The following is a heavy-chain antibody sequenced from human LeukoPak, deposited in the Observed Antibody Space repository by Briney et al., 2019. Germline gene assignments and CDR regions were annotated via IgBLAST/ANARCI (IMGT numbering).Heavy chain of an antibody. D-gene: IGHD6-19*01. CDR3: AKSIAVAGPIDY. Sequence: SQTLSLTCAISGDSVSSNSAAWNWIRQSPSRGLERLGRTYYRSKWYNDYAVSVKSRITINPDTSKNQFSLQLNSVTPEDTAVYYCAKSIAVAGPIDYWGQGTLVTVSS. CDR2: TYYRSKWYN. J-gene: IGHJ4*02. V-gene: IGHV6-1*01. CDR1: GDSVSSNSAA.